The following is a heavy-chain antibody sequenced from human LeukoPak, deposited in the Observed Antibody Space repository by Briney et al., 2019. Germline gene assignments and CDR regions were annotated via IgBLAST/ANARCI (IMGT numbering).Heavy chain of an antibody. CDR3: ARDSGSYAH. CDR1: GGSISSYY. Sequence: PSETLSLTCTVSGGSISSYYWSWIRQPPGKGLEWIGYIYSSGSTNYNPSLKSRVTISVDTSKNQFSLKLSSVTAADTAVYYCARDSGSYAHWGQGTLVTVSS. J-gene: IGHJ4*02. CDR2: IYSSGST. V-gene: IGHV4-59*12. D-gene: IGHD1-26*01.